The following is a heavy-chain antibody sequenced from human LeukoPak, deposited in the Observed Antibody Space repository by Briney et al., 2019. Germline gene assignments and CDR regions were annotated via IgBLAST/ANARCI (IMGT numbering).Heavy chain of an antibody. D-gene: IGHD2-2*02. J-gene: IGHJ4*02. CDR3: AKDRSGMAYHFDF. CDR1: GFTFSSYE. Sequence: GGSLRLSCAASGFTFSSYEMNWVRQAPGKGLEWVSYISSRRSTIYYADSVKGGFTISRDNAKDSLYLQMNSLRAEDTAVYYCAKDRSGMAYHFDFWGQGTLVTVSS. CDR2: ISSRRSTI. V-gene: IGHV3-48*03.